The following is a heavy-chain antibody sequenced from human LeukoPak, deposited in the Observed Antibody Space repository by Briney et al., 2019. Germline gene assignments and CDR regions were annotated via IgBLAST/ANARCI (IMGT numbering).Heavy chain of an antibody. CDR1: GFTFNTYS. J-gene: IGHJ4*02. Sequence: GGSLRLSCEASGFTFNTYSMNWARQAPGKGLEWVSAISGSGGSTYYADSVKGRFTISRDNSKNTLYLQMNSLRAEDTAVYYCAKFRGYSGYLLEGKGGFDYWGQGTLVTVSS. D-gene: IGHD5-12*01. CDR2: ISGSGGST. V-gene: IGHV3-23*01. CDR3: AKFRGYSGYLLEGKGGFDY.